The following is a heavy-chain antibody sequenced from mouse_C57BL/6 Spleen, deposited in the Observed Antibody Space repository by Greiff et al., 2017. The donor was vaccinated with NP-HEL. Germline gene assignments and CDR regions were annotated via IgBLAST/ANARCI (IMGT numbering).Heavy chain of an antibody. J-gene: IGHJ4*01. CDR2: LWSGGST. CDR3: ARLPYYYGSSPYAMDY. V-gene: IGHV2-2*01. Sequence: QVQLQQSGPGLVQPSQSLSITCTVSGFSLTSYGVHWVRQSPGKGLEWLGVLWSGGSTDYNAAFISRLSISKDNSKSQVFFKMNSLQADDTAIYYCARLPYYYGSSPYAMDYWGQGTSVTVSS. CDR1: GFSLTSYG. D-gene: IGHD1-1*01.